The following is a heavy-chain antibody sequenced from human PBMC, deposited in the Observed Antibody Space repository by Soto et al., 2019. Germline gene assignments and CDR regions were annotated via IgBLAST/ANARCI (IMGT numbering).Heavy chain of an antibody. D-gene: IGHD6-6*01. CDR2: ISPAGTNQ. CDR1: GFIFSDYA. CDR3: ARENSRISPRLFQH. J-gene: IGHJ1*01. Sequence: GGSLRLSCVASGFIFSDYAMHWARQAPGKGLEWVALISPAGTNQYYADSAKGRFTISRDNSKNTLCLQMNSLRPEDTGLYYCARENSRISPRLFQHWGHGTLVTVSS. V-gene: IGHV3-30-3*01.